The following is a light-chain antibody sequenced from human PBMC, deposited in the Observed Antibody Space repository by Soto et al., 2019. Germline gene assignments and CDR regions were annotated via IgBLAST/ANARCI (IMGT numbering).Light chain of an antibody. CDR2: DVN. CDR1: RSDIGGFTF. J-gene: IGLJ1*01. Sequence: QSALTQPASVSGSPGQSITISCTGTRSDIGGFTFVSWYQQHPGKVPKLMIFDVNRRPSGVSDRFSGSKSGNTASLTSSGLQAEDEGDYYCSSYTRSSTHVFGSGTKVTVL. V-gene: IGLV2-14*03. CDR3: SSYTRSSTHV.